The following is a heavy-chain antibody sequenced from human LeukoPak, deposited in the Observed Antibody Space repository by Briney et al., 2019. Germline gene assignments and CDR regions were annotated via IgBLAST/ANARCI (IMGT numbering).Heavy chain of an antibody. D-gene: IGHD3-10*01. CDR2: IYYSGST. J-gene: IGHJ3*02. CDR1: GGSISSYY. V-gene: IGHV4-59*08. CDR3: ARREWFGELLRSYAFDI. Sequence: SETLSLTCTVSGGSISSYYWSWIRQPPGKGLEWIGYIYYSGSTNYNPSLKSRVTISVDTSKNQFSLRLSSVTAADTAVYYCARREWFGELLRSYAFDIWGQGTMVTVSS.